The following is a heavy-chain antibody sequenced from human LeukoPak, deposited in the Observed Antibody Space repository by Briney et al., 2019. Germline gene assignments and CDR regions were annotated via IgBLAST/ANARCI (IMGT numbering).Heavy chain of an antibody. CDR2: ISSLGSTI. V-gene: IGHV3-48*01. CDR1: GFTFSTYS. CDR3: ARGEQEMATMSIDY. Sequence: PGGSLRLSCAASGFTFSTYSMNWVRQAPGKGLEWASYISSLGSTIYYAGSVKGRFTIFRDNAKNSLYLQMDDLRAEDTAVYYCARGEQEMATMSIDYWGQGTLVTVSS. J-gene: IGHJ4*02. D-gene: IGHD5-24*01.